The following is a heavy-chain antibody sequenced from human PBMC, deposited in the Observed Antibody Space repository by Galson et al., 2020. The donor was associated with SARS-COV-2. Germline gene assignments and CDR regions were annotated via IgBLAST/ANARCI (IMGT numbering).Heavy chain of an antibody. CDR2: LLHGGTS. J-gene: IGHJ4*02. D-gene: IGHD1-26*01. CDR1: GYSISNGFF. V-gene: IGHV4-38-2*01. Sequence: SETLSLTCAVSGYSISNGFFWGWIRQTPGKGLEWSASLLHGGTSYYHPSLKRRVTLAVDTSKNQFSLNLCPVTAADTAFYYCARALYTGSYEHDSWGQGTLVTVSS. CDR3: ARALYTGSYEHDS.